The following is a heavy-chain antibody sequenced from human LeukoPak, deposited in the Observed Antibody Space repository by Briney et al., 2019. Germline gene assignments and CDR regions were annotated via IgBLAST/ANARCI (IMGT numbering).Heavy chain of an antibody. V-gene: IGHV3-23*01. J-gene: IGHJ6*02. CDR3: AKVRQQTDYGMDV. CDR2: ISGSGGST. D-gene: IGHD6-13*01. Sequence: PGGSLRLSCAASGFNFKNYVTGWVRQAPGKGLEWVSVISGSGGSTYYADSVKGRFTVSRDNSKNTLYLQMNSLRAEDTAVYYCAKVRQQTDYGMDVWGQGTTVTVSS. CDR1: GFNFKNYV.